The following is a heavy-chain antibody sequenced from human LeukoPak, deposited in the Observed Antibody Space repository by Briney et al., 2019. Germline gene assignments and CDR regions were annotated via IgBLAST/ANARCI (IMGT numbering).Heavy chain of an antibody. CDR3: ARGRASGGMTTDIDY. CDR1: GFTFSSYS. Sequence: GGSLRLSCAASGFTFSSYSMNWVRQAPGKGLEWVSSISSGSTYIYYADSVKGRFSISRDNAKNSLYLQMNSLRAEDTAVYYCARGRASGGMTTDIDYWGQGTLVTVSS. D-gene: IGHD4-11*01. CDR2: ISSGSTYI. V-gene: IGHV3-21*01. J-gene: IGHJ4*02.